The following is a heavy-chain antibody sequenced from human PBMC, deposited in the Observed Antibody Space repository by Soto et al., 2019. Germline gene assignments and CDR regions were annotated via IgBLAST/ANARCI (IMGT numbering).Heavy chain of an antibody. D-gene: IGHD3-10*01. CDR1: GFTFSSYA. CDR2: ISGSGGST. CDR3: AKAQTYYYGTGSYPDAFDI. V-gene: IGHV3-23*01. J-gene: IGHJ3*02. Sequence: GGSLRLSCAASGFTFSSYAMGWVRQAPGKGLEWVSAISGSGGSTYYADSVKGRFTISRDNSKNTLYLQMNSLRAEDTAVYYCAKAQTYYYGTGSYPDAFDIWGQGTMVTVSS.